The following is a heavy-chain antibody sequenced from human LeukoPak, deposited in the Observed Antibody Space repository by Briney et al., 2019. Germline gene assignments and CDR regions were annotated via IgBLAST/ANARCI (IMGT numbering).Heavy chain of an antibody. Sequence: GGSLRLSCAATGFSFSAHFMDWVRQAPGKGLEWVGRSRNKANSYTIIYAASVKGRFTVSRDESQNSLYLQMNSLKAEDTAIYYCVRGYNSFDIWGQGTMVTVSS. D-gene: IGHD1-20*01. CDR1: GFSFSAHF. CDR2: SRNKANSYTI. CDR3: VRGYNSFDI. J-gene: IGHJ3*02. V-gene: IGHV3-72*01.